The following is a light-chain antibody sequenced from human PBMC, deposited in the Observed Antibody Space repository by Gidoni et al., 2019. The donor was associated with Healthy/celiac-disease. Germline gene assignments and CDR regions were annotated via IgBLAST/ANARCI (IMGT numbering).Light chain of an antibody. CDR1: QRISSY. CDR2: AAS. CDR3: RQYYSYPIT. V-gene: IGKV1-8*01. Sequence: AIRMTQAPSSFSASTVDRATISWRASQRISSYLAWYQQKPEKAPNLLIYAASTMQSGVPSRFSGSGSGTDFTLTISCLQSEDFATYYCRQYYSYPITFGQGTRLEIK. J-gene: IGKJ5*01.